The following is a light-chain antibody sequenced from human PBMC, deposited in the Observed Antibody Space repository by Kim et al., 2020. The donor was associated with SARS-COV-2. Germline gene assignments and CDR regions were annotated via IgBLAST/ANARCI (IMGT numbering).Light chain of an antibody. CDR2: AAS. Sequence: ASVGDRVTITCRASPDVGTYLNWYQQKPGKAPKLLIYAASRLQSGVPSRFSGSRSRTDYTLTISSLQPEDFATYFCQQSYSTPETFGPGTKVDIK. CDR1: PDVGTY. J-gene: IGKJ1*01. V-gene: IGKV1-39*01. CDR3: QQSYSTPET.